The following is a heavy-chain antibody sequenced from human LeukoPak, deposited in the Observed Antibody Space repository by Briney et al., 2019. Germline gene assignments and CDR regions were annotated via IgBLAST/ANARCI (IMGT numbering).Heavy chain of an antibody. Sequence: GSLTLSCAASGFSFSAYWMTWVRQSPGKGLEWIGEINPSGSTYYNTSIKSRLTISGDTSKSQFSLRLTSVTAADTAVYYCARGRQEISMILVVMTGVSYYLDVWGKGTTVTVS. CDR1: GFSFSAYW. CDR3: ARGRQEISMILVVMTGVSYYLDV. V-gene: IGHV4-34*01. J-gene: IGHJ6*03. D-gene: IGHD3-22*01. CDR2: INPSGST.